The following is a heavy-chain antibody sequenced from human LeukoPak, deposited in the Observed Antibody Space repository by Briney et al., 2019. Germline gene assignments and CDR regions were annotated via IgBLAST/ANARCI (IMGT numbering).Heavy chain of an antibody. CDR2: INPNSGGT. V-gene: IGHV1-2*02. J-gene: IGHJ4*02. CDR3: ARYEARGVCFDY. Sequence: ASVKVSCKASGYTFTDYYLHWVRQAPGQGLEWMGWINPNSGGTNYAQNFQGRVTMTRGTSINTAYMELSRVRSDDTAVYYCARYEARGVCFDYWGQGTLVTVSS. CDR1: GYTFTDYY. D-gene: IGHD3-10*01.